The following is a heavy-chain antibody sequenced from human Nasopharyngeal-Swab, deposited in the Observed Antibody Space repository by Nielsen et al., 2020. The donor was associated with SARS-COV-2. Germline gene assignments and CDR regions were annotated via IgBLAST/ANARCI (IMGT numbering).Heavy chain of an antibody. CDR2: IYYSGST. J-gene: IGHJ4*02. D-gene: IGHD1-26*01. V-gene: IGHV4-61*01. CDR3: ARDRVGGSYGEGMDY. Sequence: SETLSLTCTVSGGSVSSGSYYWSWIRQPPGKGLEWIGYIYYSGSTNYNPSLKSRVTISVDTSKNQFSLKLSSVTAADTAVYYCARDRVGGSYGEGMDYWGQGTPVTVSS. CDR1: GGSVSSGSYY.